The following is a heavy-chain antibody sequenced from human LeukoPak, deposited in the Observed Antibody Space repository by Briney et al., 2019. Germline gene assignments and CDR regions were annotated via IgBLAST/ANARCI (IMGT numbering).Heavy chain of an antibody. CDR1: GGSISSYY. CDR3: ARISGWTEDY. V-gene: IGHV4-59*01. CDR2: IYYSGST. J-gene: IGHJ4*02. Sequence: SETLSLTCTVSGGSISSYYWSWIRQPPGKGLEWIGYIYYSGSTNYNPSLESRVTISVDTSKNQFSLKLSSVTAADTAVYYCARISGWTEDYWGQGTLVTVSS. D-gene: IGHD6-19*01.